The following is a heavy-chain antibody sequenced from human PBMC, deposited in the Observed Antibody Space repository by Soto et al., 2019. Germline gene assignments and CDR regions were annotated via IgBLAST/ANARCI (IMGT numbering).Heavy chain of an antibody. D-gene: IGHD4-17*01. CDR1: GYTFAAYY. Sequence: QVQLVQSGAEVKKPGASVKVSCKTAGYTFAAYYIHWIRQAPGQGLEWMGWINPTSGGTVYAQNVQARVTMTRDTSISTAYMELRRLNSDDTAVYYCARDPDYGDYWGYFFDSWGQGTPVTVSS. CDR2: INPTSGGT. V-gene: IGHV1-2*02. J-gene: IGHJ4*02. CDR3: ARDPDYGDYWGYFFDS.